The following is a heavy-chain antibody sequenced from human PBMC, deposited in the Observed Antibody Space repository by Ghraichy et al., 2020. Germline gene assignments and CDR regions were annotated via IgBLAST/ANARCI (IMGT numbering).Heavy chain of an antibody. J-gene: IGHJ1*01. CDR3: AKFARDWPNEYLQH. V-gene: IGHV3-23*01. D-gene: IGHD3/OR15-3a*01. Sequence: AGSLRLSCAASGFTFRTYAMSWVRQAPGKGLEWVSAITDNGGTTYDAESVKGRFTISRDNSKNTLFLQMNSLRGEDTAVYCAKFARDWPNEYLQHWGQGALVTVSS. CDR2: ITDNGGTT. CDR1: GFTFRTYA.